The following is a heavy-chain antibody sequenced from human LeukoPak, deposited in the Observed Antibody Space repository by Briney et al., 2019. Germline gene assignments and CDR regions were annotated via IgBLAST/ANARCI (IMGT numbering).Heavy chain of an antibody. D-gene: IGHD3-10*01. CDR2: ISGSGGST. Sequence: GGSLRLSCAASGFTFSSYAMSWVRQAPGKGLEWVSAISGSGGSTYYADTVKGRFTISRDNSKSTLYLQMNSLRAEDTAVYYCAKGLNMIRGTMGFWGQGTLVTVSS. CDR3: AKGLNMIRGTMGF. J-gene: IGHJ1*01. CDR1: GFTFSSYA. V-gene: IGHV3-23*01.